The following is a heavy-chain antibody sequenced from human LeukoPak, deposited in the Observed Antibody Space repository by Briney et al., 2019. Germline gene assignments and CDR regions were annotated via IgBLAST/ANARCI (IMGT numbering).Heavy chain of an antibody. CDR3: ARVLHGYSYADG. CDR1: GYIFTSYY. CDR2: INPSGGST. V-gene: IGHV1-46*01. D-gene: IGHD5-18*01. J-gene: IGHJ4*02. Sequence: ASVKVSCKASGYIFTSYYMHWVRQAPGQGLEWMGIINPSGGSTRYAQKLQGRVTMTRDMSTSTVYMELSSLRSDDTAVYYCARVLHGYSYADGWGQGTLVTVSS.